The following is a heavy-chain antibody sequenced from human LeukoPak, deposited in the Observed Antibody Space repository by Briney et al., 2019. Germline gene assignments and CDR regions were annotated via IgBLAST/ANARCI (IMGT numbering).Heavy chain of an antibody. V-gene: IGHV3-33*06. CDR1: GFTFSSYG. D-gene: IGHD1-26*01. CDR2: IWYDGSNK. CDR3: AKVDSGSYYGSFDY. Sequence: GGSLRLSCAASGFTFSSYGMHWVRQAPGKGLEWVAVIWYDGSNKYYAGSVKGRFTISRDNSKNTLYLQMNSLRAEDTAVYYCAKVDSGSYYGSFDYWGQGTLVTVSS. J-gene: IGHJ4*02.